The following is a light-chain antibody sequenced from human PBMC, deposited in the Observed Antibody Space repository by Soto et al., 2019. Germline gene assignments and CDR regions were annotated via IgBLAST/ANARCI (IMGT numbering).Light chain of an antibody. CDR1: RVVRDY. CDR3: QQYDKWPPT. V-gene: IGKV3-15*01. CDR2: GAS. J-gene: IGKJ1*01. Sequence: EIVMTQSPATLSVSPGERATLSCGASRVVRDYLAWYQQKPGQAPRLLIHGASTRAPGIPARFSGGGSGTDFTLTISSLQSEDFAVYYCQQYDKWPPTFGQGTKVDIK.